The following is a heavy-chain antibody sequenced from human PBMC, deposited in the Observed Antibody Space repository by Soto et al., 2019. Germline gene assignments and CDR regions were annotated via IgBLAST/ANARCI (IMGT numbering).Heavy chain of an antibody. J-gene: IGHJ4*02. CDR1: GFTFSSYA. CDR2: ISYDGSNK. V-gene: IGHV3-30-3*01. CDR3: ERDRVYSSSWVDY. Sequence: QVQLVESGGGVVQPGRSLRLSCAASGFTFSSYAMHWVRQAPGKGLEWLAVISYDGSNKYYADTVKGRFTISRDNSKNTLYLNMHSLRAADADLYYCERDRVYSSSWVDYWGQGTLVTVSS. D-gene: IGHD6-13*01.